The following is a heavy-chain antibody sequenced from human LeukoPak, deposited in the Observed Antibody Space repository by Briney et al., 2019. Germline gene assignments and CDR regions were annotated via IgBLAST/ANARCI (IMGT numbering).Heavy chain of an antibody. Sequence: SQTLSLTCTVSGGSISSGDYYWTWIRQPPGKGLEWIGYIYYSGSTHYNPSLKSRVSISVDTAKNQFSLNLSSVTAADTAVYYCARDRNKYDSSGYYYYQYGMDVWGQGTTVTVSS. J-gene: IGHJ6*02. CDR2: IYYSGST. V-gene: IGHV4-30-4*01. D-gene: IGHD3-22*01. CDR1: GGSISSGDYY. CDR3: ARDRNKYDSSGYYYYQYGMDV.